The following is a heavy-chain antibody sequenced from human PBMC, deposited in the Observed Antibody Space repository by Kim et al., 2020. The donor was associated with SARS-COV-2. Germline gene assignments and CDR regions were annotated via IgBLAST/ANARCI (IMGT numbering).Heavy chain of an antibody. CDR3: ARDLPPDYGGNSDYYGMDV. V-gene: IGHV3-33*01. Sequence: GGSLRLSCAASGFTFSSYGMHWVRQAPGKGLEWVAVIWYDGSNKYYADSVKGRFTISRDNSKNTLYLQMNSLRAEDTAVYYCARDLPPDYGGNSDYYGMDVWGQGTTVTVSS. CDR1: GFTFSSYG. J-gene: IGHJ6*02. D-gene: IGHD4-17*01. CDR2: IWYDGSNK.